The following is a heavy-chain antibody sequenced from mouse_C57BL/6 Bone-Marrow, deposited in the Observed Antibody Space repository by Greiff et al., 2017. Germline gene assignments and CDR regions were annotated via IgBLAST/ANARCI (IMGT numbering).Heavy chain of an antibody. Sequence: QVHVKQPGAELVRPGSSVKLSCKASGYTFTSYWMHWVKQRPIQGLEWIGNINPSDSETHYNQKFKDKATLTVDKSSSTAYMQLSSLTSEDSAVYYCTWFAYWGQGTLVTVSA. V-gene: IGHV1-52*01. J-gene: IGHJ3*01. CDR2: INPSDSET. CDR3: TWFAY. CDR1: GYTFTSYW.